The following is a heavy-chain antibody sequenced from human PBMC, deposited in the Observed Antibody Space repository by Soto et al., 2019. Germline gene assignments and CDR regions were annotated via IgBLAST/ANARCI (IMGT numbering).Heavy chain of an antibody. CDR3: ARGRGDTAMAWYY. D-gene: IGHD5-18*01. CDR1: GGSISSYY. V-gene: IGHV4-59*01. J-gene: IGHJ4*02. Sequence: QVQLQESGPGLVKPSETLSLTCTVSGGSISSYYWSWIRQSPGKGLEWIGYISYSGSTKYNPSLTSRVTISVDTSKNQFSLKLSSVTAADTAVYYCARGRGDTAMAWYYWGRGTLVTVSS. CDR2: ISYSGST.